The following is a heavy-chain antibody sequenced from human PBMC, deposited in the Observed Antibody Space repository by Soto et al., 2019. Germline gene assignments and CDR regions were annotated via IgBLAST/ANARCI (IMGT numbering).Heavy chain of an antibody. V-gene: IGHV4-30-4*01. Sequence: PSETLSLTCTVSGDSISSGIYYWNWIRQPPGKGLECIGYIYYSGSTYYNPSLKSRVVMSVDTSKNQFSLRLSSVTAADTAVYYCVRGMGWFDPWGQGTLVTVSS. J-gene: IGHJ5*02. CDR1: GDSISSGIYY. CDR3: VRGMGWFDP. CDR2: IYYSGST.